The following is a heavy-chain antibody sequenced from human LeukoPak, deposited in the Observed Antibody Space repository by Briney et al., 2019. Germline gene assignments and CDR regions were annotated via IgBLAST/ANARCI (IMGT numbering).Heavy chain of an antibody. CDR1: GFTFSTYW. CDR3: ARALVGDGASAY. V-gene: IGHV3-7*05. D-gene: IGHD4/OR15-4a*01. Sequence: PGGSLRLSCAASGFTFSTYWMSWVRQAPGKGLELVANIKQDGSEKYYVDSVKGRFTISRDNAKNPLYLEMNSLRAEDTAVYYCARALVGDGASAYWGQGTLVTVSS. J-gene: IGHJ4*02. CDR2: IKQDGSEK.